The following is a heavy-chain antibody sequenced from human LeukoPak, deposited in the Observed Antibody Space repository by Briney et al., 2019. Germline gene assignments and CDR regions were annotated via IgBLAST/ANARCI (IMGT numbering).Heavy chain of an antibody. J-gene: IGHJ3*02. D-gene: IGHD6-6*01. CDR1: GFTFSSYW. Sequence: GGSLRLSCAASGFTFSSYWMSWVRQAPGKGLEWVSSISWHSGGIDYADSVKGRFTISRDNAKNSLYLEMNSLRIEDTAVYYCAKGLESSSSSTDAFGIWGQGTMVTVSS. CDR2: ISWHSGGI. V-gene: IGHV3-9*01. CDR3: AKGLESSSSSTDAFGI.